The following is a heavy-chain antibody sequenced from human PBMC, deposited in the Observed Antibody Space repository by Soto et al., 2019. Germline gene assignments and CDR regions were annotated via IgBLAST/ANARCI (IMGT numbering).Heavy chain of an antibody. J-gene: IGHJ6*02. V-gene: IGHV1-2*04. CDR2: INPNSGGT. D-gene: IGHD3-10*01. CDR1: GYTFTGYY. Sequence: ASVKVSCKASGYTFTGYYMHWVRQAPGQGLEWMGWINPNSGGTNYAQKFQGWVTMTRDTSISTAYMELSRLRSDDTAVYYCARGEELLLFGELYYYHDRIDVSGQRTTVPVSS. CDR3: ARGEELLLFGELYYYHDRIDV.